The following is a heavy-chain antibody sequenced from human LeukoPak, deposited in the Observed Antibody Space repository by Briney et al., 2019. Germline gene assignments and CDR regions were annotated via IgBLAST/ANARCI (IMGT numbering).Heavy chain of an antibody. J-gene: IGHJ4*02. CDR2: IDHSGST. Sequence: SETLSLTCAVYGGSFSGYYWSWTRQPPGKGLEWIGEIDHSGSTNYNPSLKSRVTISVDTSKNQFSLKLSSVTAADTAVYYCARQWLVPYYFDYWGQGTLVTVSS. CDR3: ARQWLVPYYFDY. CDR1: GGSFSGYY. V-gene: IGHV4-34*01. D-gene: IGHD6-19*01.